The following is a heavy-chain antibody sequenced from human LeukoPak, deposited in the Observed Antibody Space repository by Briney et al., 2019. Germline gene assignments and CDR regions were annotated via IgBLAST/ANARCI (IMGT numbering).Heavy chain of an antibody. CDR1: GFTFSTYA. CDR3: AKIPHSSYYYDSSGYLDY. CDR2: ISGGGGST. D-gene: IGHD3-22*01. V-gene: IGHV3-23*01. Sequence: GGSLRLSCAASGFTFSTYAMNWVREVPGKGLEWVSAISGGGGSTYTADSVKGRFTISRKNSKNTLYLRMNSLRAEDTAIYYCAKIPHSSYYYDSSGYLDYWGQGTLVSVSS. J-gene: IGHJ4*02.